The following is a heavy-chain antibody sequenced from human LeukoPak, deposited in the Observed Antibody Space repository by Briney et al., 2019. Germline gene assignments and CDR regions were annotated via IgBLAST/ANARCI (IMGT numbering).Heavy chain of an antibody. V-gene: IGHV1-24*01. CDR2: FDPEDGET. J-gene: IGHJ4*02. CDR3: ATGRIPRQWLVSSDY. CDR1: GYTLTELS. D-gene: IGHD6-19*01. Sequence: ASVKVSCKVSGYTLTELSMHWVRQAPGKGLEWMGGFDPEDGETIYAQKFQGRVTMTEDTSTDTAYMELSCLRSEDTAVYYCATGRIPRQWLVSSDYWGQGTLVTVSS.